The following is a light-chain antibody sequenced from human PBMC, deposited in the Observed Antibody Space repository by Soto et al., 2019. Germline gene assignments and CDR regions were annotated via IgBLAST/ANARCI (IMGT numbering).Light chain of an antibody. CDR2: DVN. CDR1: SSDVGGYNY. Sequence: QSVLTQPRSVSGSPGQSVTISCTGTSSDVGGYNYVSWYQQHPGKASKLMVYDVNKRPSGVPGRFSGSKSGNTASLTISGLQAEDEADYYCCSYAGSYTVVFGGGTKVTVL. J-gene: IGLJ3*02. CDR3: CSYAGSYTVV. V-gene: IGLV2-11*01.